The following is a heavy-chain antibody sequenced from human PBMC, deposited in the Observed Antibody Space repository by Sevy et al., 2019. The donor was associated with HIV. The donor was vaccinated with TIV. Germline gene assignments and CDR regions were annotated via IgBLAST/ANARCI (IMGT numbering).Heavy chain of an antibody. D-gene: IGHD6-13*01. CDR3: TRGGPNQQQLDYFDY. CDR2: IYYSGST. V-gene: IGHV4-59*01. CDR1: RGSISTYY. Sequence: SETLSLTCTVSRGSISTYYWTWIRQPPGKGLEWTGYIYYSGSTDYNPSLKSRVTMSIDTSKNQFSLKLRSVTAADTAVYYCTRGGPNQQQLDYFDYWGQGTLVTVSS. J-gene: IGHJ4*02.